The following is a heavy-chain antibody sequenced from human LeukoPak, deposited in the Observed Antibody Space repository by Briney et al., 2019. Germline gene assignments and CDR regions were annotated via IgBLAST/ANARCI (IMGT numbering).Heavy chain of an antibody. CDR1: GYTFASFG. J-gene: IGHJ4*02. CDR3: ARDYYDSSGYYPFFDY. D-gene: IGHD3-22*01. V-gene: IGHV1-18*01. Sequence: GASVKVSCKASGYTFASFGITWVRQAPGQGLEWMGWINTHNGDTNYAQKLQGRVTMTTDTSTSTAYMELRSLRSDDTAVYYCARDYYDSSGYYPFFDYWGQGTLVTVSS. CDR2: INTHNGDT.